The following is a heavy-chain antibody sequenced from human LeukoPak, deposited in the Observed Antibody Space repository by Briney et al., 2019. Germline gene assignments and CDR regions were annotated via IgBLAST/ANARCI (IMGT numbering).Heavy chain of an antibody. V-gene: IGHV4-59*12. Sequence: SETLSLTCTVSGGSISTYYWSWIRQPPGKGLEWIGYIYYTGSTNYNPSLKSRVSISVDTSKNQFSLKLSSVTAADTAVYYCARDNRDGYTPHFDYWGQGTLVTVSS. J-gene: IGHJ4*02. CDR2: IYYTGST. CDR3: ARDNRDGYTPHFDY. D-gene: IGHD5-24*01. CDR1: GGSISTYY.